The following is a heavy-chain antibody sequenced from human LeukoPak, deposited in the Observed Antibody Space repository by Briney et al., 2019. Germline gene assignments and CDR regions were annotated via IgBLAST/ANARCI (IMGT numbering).Heavy chain of an antibody. D-gene: IGHD5-12*01. CDR2: ITSSGSYI. CDR3: ARDISSGYPTY. J-gene: IGHJ4*02. V-gene: IGHV3-21*01. Sequence: GGSLRLSCAASGFTFSSYGMNGVRQAPGKGLEWVSSITSSGSYIYYADSVKGRFTISRDNAKNSLYLQMNSLRAEDTAVYYCARDISSGYPTYWGQGTLVTVSS. CDR1: GFTFSSYG.